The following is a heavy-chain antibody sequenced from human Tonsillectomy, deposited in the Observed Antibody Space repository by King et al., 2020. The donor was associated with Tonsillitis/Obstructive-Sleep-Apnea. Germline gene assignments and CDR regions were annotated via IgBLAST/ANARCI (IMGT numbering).Heavy chain of an antibody. Sequence: VQLVESGGGLVQPGGSLRLSCAASGFTSSSYWMSWVRQSPGKGLEWVANIKQDGSEKYYVESVKGRFTISRDNAKSSLYLQMNSLRAEDTAVYYCARERIVGATGGYYYYYMDVWGKGTTVTVSS. V-gene: IGHV3-7*01. J-gene: IGHJ6*03. CDR1: GFTSSSYW. CDR3: ARERIVGATGGYYYYYMDV. CDR2: IKQDGSEK. D-gene: IGHD1-26*01.